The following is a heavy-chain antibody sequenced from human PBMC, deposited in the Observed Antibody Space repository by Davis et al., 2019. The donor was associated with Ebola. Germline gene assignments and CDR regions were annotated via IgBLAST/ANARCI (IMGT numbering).Heavy chain of an antibody. J-gene: IGHJ4*02. Sequence: SVKVSCKTSGGSFSSHPISWARQAPRQGLEWMGGIIPIFDTPHYAQKFQGRITITADASTSTAYMELSSLRSEDTATYFCARDFDGGNYYFDYWGPGTPVTVSS. CDR2: IIPIFDTP. D-gene: IGHD3-9*01. CDR3: ARDFDGGNYYFDY. CDR1: GGSFSSHP. V-gene: IGHV1-69*13.